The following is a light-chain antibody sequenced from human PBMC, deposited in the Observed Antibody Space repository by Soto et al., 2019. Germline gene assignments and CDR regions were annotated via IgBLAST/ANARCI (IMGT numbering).Light chain of an antibody. CDR2: DAS. CDR1: QSISSW. CDR3: QQYNSYSPAWT. V-gene: IGKV1-5*01. Sequence: DIQMTQSPSTLSASVGDRVTITCRASQSISSWLAWYQQKPGKAPKLLIYDASSLESGVPSRFSGSGSGTEFTLTISSLQPDDFATYYCQQYNSYSPAWTFGKGTKVDI. J-gene: IGKJ1*01.